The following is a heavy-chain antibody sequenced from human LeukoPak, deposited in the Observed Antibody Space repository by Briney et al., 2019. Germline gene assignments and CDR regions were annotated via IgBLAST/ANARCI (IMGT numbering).Heavy chain of an antibody. D-gene: IGHD1-1*01. CDR2: IYHSGST. J-gene: IGHJ5*02. CDR3: ARDRYWNDVEDEGWFDP. Sequence: SETLSLTCAVSGGSISSTNWWSWVRQPPGKGLEWIGEIYHSGSTNYNPSLKSRVTISVDKSKNQFSLKLSSVTAADTAVYYCARDRYWNDVEDEGWFDPWGQGTLVTVSS. CDR1: GGSISSTNW. V-gene: IGHV4-4*02.